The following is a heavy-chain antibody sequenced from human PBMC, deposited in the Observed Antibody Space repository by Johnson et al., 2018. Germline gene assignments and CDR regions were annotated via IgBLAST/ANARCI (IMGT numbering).Heavy chain of an antibody. CDR2: MNPNSGNS. CDR3: AGTVAATFRHYSDYMDV. D-gene: IGHD2-15*01. Sequence: QVQLVQSGAEVKKPGASVKVSCKASGYTFINYDINWVRQATGQGPEWVGWMNPNSGNSGSAQKFQGRVSMTRDNSINTAYMELSSLRSEDTAGYYCAGTVAATFRHYSDYMDVWGKGTTVTVSS. CDR1: GYTFINYD. V-gene: IGHV1-8*01. J-gene: IGHJ6*03.